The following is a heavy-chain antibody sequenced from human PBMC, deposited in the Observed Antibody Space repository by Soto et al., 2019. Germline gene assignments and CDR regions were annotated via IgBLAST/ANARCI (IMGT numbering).Heavy chain of an antibody. CDR1: GFTFSFYW. Sequence: GGSLRLSCEVSGFTFSFYWMSWVRQAPGKGLEWAANINQDGSEINFVDSVKGRFTISRDNAKNLLYLQMNSLRVEDTAVYYCARDWSYSGFEDFWGQGTQVTVSS. D-gene: IGHD5-12*01. CDR3: ARDWSYSGFEDF. V-gene: IGHV3-7*03. CDR2: INQDGSEI. J-gene: IGHJ4*02.